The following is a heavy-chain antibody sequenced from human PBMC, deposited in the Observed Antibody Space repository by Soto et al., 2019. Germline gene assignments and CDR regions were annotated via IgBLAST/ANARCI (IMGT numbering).Heavy chain of an antibody. Sequence: SETLSLTCTVSGGTISSYYWRWIRQPPGKGLERIAYLYYSGSTNYNPSLKSRGTLSADTSKSQFSLRLSSVTAADSAAYSRASDREPRLFEPFGAFDIWGQGTMVTVSS. J-gene: IGHJ3*02. CDR1: GGTISSYY. D-gene: IGHD6-25*01. V-gene: IGHV4-59*01. CDR3: ASDREPRLFEPFGAFDI. CDR2: LYYSGST.